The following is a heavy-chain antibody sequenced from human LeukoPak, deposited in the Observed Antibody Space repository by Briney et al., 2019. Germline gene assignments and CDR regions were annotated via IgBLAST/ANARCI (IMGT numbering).Heavy chain of an antibody. Sequence: MTSETLSLTCTVSGGSISSYYWSWIRQPPGKELEWIGYIHYSGSTNYNPSLKSRVSISVDTSQNQFSLKLRSATAEDTAVYYCARLSRIGSGYYCDYWGQGTLVTVSS. CDR2: IHYSGST. V-gene: IGHV4-59*08. J-gene: IGHJ4*02. D-gene: IGHD3-3*01. CDR3: ARLSRIGSGYYCDY. CDR1: GGSISSYY.